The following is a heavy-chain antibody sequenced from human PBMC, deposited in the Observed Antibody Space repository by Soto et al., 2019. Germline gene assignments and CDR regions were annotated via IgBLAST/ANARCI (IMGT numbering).Heavy chain of an antibody. J-gene: IGHJ4*02. V-gene: IGHV4-39*01. CDR1: GGSISSSSYY. D-gene: IGHD3-3*01. Sequence: QLQLQESGPGLVKPSETLSLTCTVSGGSISSSSYYWGWIRQPPGKGLEWIGSIYYSGSTYYNPSLKSRVTISVDTSKNQFSLKLSSVTAADTAVYYCARHYGFLEWLSYFDYWGQGTLVTVSS. CDR3: ARHYGFLEWLSYFDY. CDR2: IYYSGST.